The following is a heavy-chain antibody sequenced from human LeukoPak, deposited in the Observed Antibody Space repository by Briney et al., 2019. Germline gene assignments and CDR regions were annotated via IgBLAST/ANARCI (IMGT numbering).Heavy chain of an antibody. Sequence: ASVKVSCKASGYTFTDYYMHWVRQAPGQGLEWMGWINPNSGGTNYAQKFQGRVTMTRDTSISTAYMELSRLRSDDTAVYYCARLFPARLRSSYRYGMDVWGQGTTVTVSS. D-gene: IGHD6-6*01. CDR3: ARLFPARLRSSYRYGMDV. V-gene: IGHV1-2*02. CDR2: INPNSGGT. J-gene: IGHJ6*02. CDR1: GYTFTDYY.